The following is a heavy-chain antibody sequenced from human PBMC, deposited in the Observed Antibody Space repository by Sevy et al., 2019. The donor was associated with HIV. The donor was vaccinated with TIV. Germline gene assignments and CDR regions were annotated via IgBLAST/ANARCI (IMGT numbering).Heavy chain of an antibody. V-gene: IGHV3-30*02. CDR3: AKDPRPSHRITTFGGVDYFEY. J-gene: IGHJ4*02. D-gene: IGHD3-3*01. Sequence: GESLKISCAASGFTFSTYGTHWVRQAPGKGLEWVAFIRYDESEQYCADSVKGRCTISRDNSKSTLYLRLSSLRDEDTAVYYCAKDPRPSHRITTFGGVDYFEYWGQGTLVTVSS. CDR2: IRYDESEQ. CDR1: GFTFSTYG.